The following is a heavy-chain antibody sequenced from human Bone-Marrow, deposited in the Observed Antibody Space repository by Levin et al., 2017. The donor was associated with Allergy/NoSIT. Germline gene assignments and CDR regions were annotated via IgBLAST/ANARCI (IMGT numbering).Heavy chain of an antibody. D-gene: IGHD4-17*01. J-gene: IGHJ4*02. Sequence: TSETLSLTCTVSGGSVSSGSYYWSWIRQPPGKGLEWIGYIYYSGSTNYNPSLKSRVTISVDTSKNPFSLKLSSVTAADTAVYYCASATVTRNADLVLFDYWGQGTLVTVSS. CDR3: ASATVTRNADLVLFDY. CDR2: IYYSGST. CDR1: GGSVSSGSYY. V-gene: IGHV4-61*01.